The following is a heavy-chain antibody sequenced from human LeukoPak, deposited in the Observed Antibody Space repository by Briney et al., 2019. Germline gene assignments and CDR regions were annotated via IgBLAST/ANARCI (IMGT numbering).Heavy chain of an antibody. CDR1: GVTVSSNY. D-gene: IGHD3-10*01. CDR2: IYSGGST. V-gene: IGHV3-53*01. CDR3: AKDFAEYYYGSGSYYTHYYYGMDV. Sequence: GGSLRLSCAASGVTVSSNYMSWVRQAPGKGLEWVSVIYSGGSTYYADSVKGRFTISRDNSKNTLYLQMNSLRAEDTAVYYCAKDFAEYYYGSGSYYTHYYYGMDVWGQGTTVTVSS. J-gene: IGHJ6*02.